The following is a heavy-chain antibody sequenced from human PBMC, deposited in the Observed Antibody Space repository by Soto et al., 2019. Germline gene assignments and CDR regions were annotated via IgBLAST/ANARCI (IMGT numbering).Heavy chain of an antibody. V-gene: IGHV3-21*04. D-gene: IGHD1-26*01. J-gene: IGHJ6*02. CDR2: ISSTTNYI. Sequence: GSLRLSWAASGFTFTRYSMNWVRQAPGKGLEWVSSISSTTNYIYYGDSMKGRFTISRDNSKTTLYLQMNSLRAEDTAVYFFSCRVGATKDVKYFRGQGSTV. CDR3: SCRVGATKDVKYF. CDR1: GFTFTRYS.